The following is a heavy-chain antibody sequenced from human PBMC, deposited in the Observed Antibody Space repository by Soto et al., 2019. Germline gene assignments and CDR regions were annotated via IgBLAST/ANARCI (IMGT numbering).Heavy chain of an antibody. Sequence: EVQLVESGGGLVQPGGSLRLSCAASGFTFSDHYMDWVRQAPGKGLEWVGRSRNKANSYTTEYAASVKGRFTISRDDSENSVYLQMNSLKIEDTGVYFCIRPMTGTTRGFDYWGQGTLVTVSS. CDR3: IRPMTGTTRGFDY. V-gene: IGHV3-72*01. CDR2: SRNKANSYTT. CDR1: GFTFSDHY. J-gene: IGHJ4*02. D-gene: IGHD1-1*01.